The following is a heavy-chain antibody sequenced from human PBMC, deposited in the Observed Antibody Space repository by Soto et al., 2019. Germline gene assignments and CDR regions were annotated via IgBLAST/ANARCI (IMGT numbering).Heavy chain of an antibody. J-gene: IGHJ5*02. Sequence: GGSLRLSCAASGFTFSSYGMHWVRQAPGKGLEWVAVISYDGSNKYYADSVKGRFTISRDNSKNTLYLQMNSLRAEDTAVYYCAKGTSIPMVRGALPSFDPWGQGTLVTVSS. CDR1: GFTFSSYG. CDR3: AKGTSIPMVRGALPSFDP. D-gene: IGHD3-10*01. V-gene: IGHV3-30*18. CDR2: ISYDGSNK.